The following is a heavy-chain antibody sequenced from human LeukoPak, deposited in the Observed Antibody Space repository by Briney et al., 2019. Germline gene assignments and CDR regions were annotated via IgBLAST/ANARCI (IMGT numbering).Heavy chain of an antibody. Sequence: ASVKVSCKASGYTFTGYYIHWVRQAPGQGLEWMGIINPSGGNTNYAQKFQGRVTMTRDMSTSTVYMDLSSLRSVDTAVYYCAREAVTIFGLVRTQTTKRPHRFDPWGQGTLVTVSS. D-gene: IGHD3-3*01. V-gene: IGHV1-46*01. CDR1: GYTFTGYY. J-gene: IGHJ5*02. CDR3: AREAVTIFGLVRTQTTKRPHRFDP. CDR2: INPSGGNT.